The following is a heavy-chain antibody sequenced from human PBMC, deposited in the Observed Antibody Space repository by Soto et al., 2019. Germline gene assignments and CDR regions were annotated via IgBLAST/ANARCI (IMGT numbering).Heavy chain of an antibody. CDR2: INPSGGST. Sequence: GASVKVSCKASGYTFTSYYMHWVRQAPGQGLEWMGIINPSGGSTSYAQKFQGRVTMTRDTSTSTVYMELSSLRSEDTAVYYCARGLVAVRPAPRFALWGQATLVSAYS. CDR3: ARGLVAVRPAPRFAL. D-gene: IGHD2-15*01. CDR1: GYTFTSYY. J-gene: IGHJ5*02. V-gene: IGHV1-46*01.